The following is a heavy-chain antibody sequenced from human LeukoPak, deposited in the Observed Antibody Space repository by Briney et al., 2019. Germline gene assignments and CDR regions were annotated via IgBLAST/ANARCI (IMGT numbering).Heavy chain of an antibody. CDR1: GVTFSYYS. CDR3: VRDHDYALDY. CDR2: TIPSSSEI. J-gene: IGHJ4*02. Sequence: GGSLRLSCAASGVTFSYYSMNWARQAPGKGLERVSYTIPSSSEIYYVDSVKGRFTISRDNAKNSLYLQMNSLRDEDTAVYYCVRDHDYALDYWGQGTLVTVSS. V-gene: IGHV3-48*02. D-gene: IGHD4-17*01.